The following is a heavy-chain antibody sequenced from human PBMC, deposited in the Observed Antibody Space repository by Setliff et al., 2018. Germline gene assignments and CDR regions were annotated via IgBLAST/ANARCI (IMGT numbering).Heavy chain of an antibody. Sequence: ASVKVSCKASGYIFTTYGISWVRQAPGQGLEWMGWISGYDGNTVYARKFQDRVTMTTDTSTTTAYMELRSLRSDDTAVYYCARDSYAMVRGADSKRFDYWGQGTLVTVFS. D-gene: IGHD3-10*01. CDR3: ARDSYAMVRGADSKRFDY. CDR2: ISGYDGNT. CDR1: GYIFTTYG. V-gene: IGHV1-18*01. J-gene: IGHJ4*02.